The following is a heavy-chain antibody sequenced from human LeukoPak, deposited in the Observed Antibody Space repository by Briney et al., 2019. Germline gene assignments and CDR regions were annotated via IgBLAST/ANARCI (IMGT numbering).Heavy chain of an antibody. J-gene: IGHJ4*02. V-gene: IGHV3-74*01. Sequence: GGSLRLSCAASGFTFSSYWMHWVRQAPGKGLVWVSRINSDGSSTSYADSVKGRFTISRDNAKNTLYLQMNSLGAEDTAVYYCARVDNSSGYLLDYWGQGTFVTVSS. CDR1: GFTFSSYW. D-gene: IGHD3-22*01. CDR3: ARVDNSSGYLLDY. CDR2: INSDGSST.